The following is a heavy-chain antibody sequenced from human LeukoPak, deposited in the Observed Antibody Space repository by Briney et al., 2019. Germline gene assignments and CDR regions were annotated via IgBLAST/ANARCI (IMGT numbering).Heavy chain of an antibody. Sequence: PGGSLRLSCAASGFTFSSYAMSWVRQAPGKGLESVLVISGSGGTTYYADSVKGRFTISRDNSKNTLYLQMNSLRVEDTAVYYCAKRSGFGDSWGQGTLVTVSS. D-gene: IGHD3-10*01. J-gene: IGHJ4*02. CDR3: AKRSGFGDS. CDR1: GFTFSSYA. V-gene: IGHV3-23*01. CDR2: ISGSGGTT.